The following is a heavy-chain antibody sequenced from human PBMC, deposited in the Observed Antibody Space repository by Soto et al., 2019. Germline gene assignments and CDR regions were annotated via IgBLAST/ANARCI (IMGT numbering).Heavy chain of an antibody. D-gene: IGHD3-22*01. CDR3: ASDGGDYYDSSGYYLHGAFDI. J-gene: IGHJ3*02. Sequence: QVQLVQSGAEVKKPGASVKVSCKASGYTFTSYAMHWVRQAPGQRLEWMGWINAGNGNTKYSQKFQGRVTITRDTSASTAYMELSSLRSEDTAVYYCASDGGDYYDSSGYYLHGAFDIWGQGTMVTVSS. CDR2: INAGNGNT. V-gene: IGHV1-3*01. CDR1: GYTFTSYA.